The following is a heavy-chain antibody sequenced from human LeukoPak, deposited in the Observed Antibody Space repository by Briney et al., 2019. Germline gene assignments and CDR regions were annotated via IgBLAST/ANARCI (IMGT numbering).Heavy chain of an antibody. D-gene: IGHD3-22*01. Sequence: GGSLRLSCAPSGFTFSTYAMAWVRQAPGKGLEWVSAISGSGGSTYYADSVKGRFTISRDNSKNTLYLQMNSLRAEDTAVYYCAKSDSSGYYPYWGQGTLVTVSS. V-gene: IGHV3-23*01. CDR2: ISGSGGST. CDR3: AKSDSSGYYPY. CDR1: GFTFSTYA. J-gene: IGHJ4*02.